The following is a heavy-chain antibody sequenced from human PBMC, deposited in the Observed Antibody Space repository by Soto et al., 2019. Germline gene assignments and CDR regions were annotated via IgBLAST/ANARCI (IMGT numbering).Heavy chain of an antibody. J-gene: IGHJ3*01. V-gene: IGHV1-69*01. CDR1: GG. D-gene: IGHD2-21*02. Sequence: QVQLVQSGAEVKKPGSSVRVSCKASGGINWVRQAPGHGLEWMGGFMPLVGTADYAQRFQGRVTITADELATTSYMELRSLRSEDTSVYYCANRAYCGCDCFAFEVWGQGTSVTVSS. CDR3: ANRAYCGCDCFAFEV. CDR2: FMPLVGTA.